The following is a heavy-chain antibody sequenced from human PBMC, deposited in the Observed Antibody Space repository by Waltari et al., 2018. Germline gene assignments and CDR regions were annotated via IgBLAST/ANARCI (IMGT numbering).Heavy chain of an antibody. Sequence: EVQLLESGGGLVQPGGSLRLSCAASGFTFSSYAMNWVRQAPGKGLEGVSAIIGSGRSTNYADSVKGRFAISRDNSRNTLYLQMDSLRAEDTAVYFCASRSYTYGFDHWGQGTLVTVSS. CDR2: IIGSGRST. V-gene: IGHV3-23*01. CDR3: ASRSYTYGFDH. J-gene: IGHJ4*02. CDR1: GFTFSSYA. D-gene: IGHD5-18*01.